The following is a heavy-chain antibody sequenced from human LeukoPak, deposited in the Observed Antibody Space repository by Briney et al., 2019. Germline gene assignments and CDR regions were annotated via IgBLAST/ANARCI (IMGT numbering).Heavy chain of an antibody. J-gene: IGHJ6*02. CDR3: ARAPNYYYGMDV. Sequence: SETLSLTCTVSGGSISSYYWSWIRQPPGKGLEWIGYIYYSVNTNYNPSLKSRVTISVDTSKNQFSLKLSSVTAADTAVYYCARAPNYYYGMDVWGQGTTVTVSS. V-gene: IGHV4-59*01. CDR1: GGSISSYY. CDR2: IYYSVNT.